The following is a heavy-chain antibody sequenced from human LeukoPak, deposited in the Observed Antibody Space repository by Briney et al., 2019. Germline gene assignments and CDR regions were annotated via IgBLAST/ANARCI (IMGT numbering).Heavy chain of an antibody. V-gene: IGHV4-39*01. Sequence: SETLSLTCTVSGGSISSSSYYWGWIRQPPGKGLEWIGSIYYSGSTYYNPSLKSRVTISVDTSKNQFSLKLSSVTAADTAVYYCTRRRNYLSHFDYWGQGTLVTVSS. J-gene: IGHJ4*02. D-gene: IGHD1-7*01. CDR2: IYYSGST. CDR1: GGSISSSSYY. CDR3: TRRRNYLSHFDY.